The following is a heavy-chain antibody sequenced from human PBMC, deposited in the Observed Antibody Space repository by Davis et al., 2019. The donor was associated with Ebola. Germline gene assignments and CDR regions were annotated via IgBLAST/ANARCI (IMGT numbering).Heavy chain of an antibody. CDR3: ARRGLDWNYDFDAFDI. J-gene: IGHJ3*02. CDR1: VGSFSGYY. D-gene: IGHD1-7*01. V-gene: IGHV4-34*01. CDR2: INHSGST. Sequence: PSETLSLTCAVYVGSFSGYYWTWIRQPPGKGLEWIGEINHSGSTNYDPSLRSRVTISVDTSKNQFSLKLNSVTAADTAVYYCARRGLDWNYDFDAFDIWGQGTMVTVSS.